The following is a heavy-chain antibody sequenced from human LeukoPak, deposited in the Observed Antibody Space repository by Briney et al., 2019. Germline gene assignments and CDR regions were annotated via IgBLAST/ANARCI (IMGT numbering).Heavy chain of an antibody. CDR3: TRSLDY. CDR2: IKPDGSEI. Sequence: PGGSLRLSCAASGFTFSDYWMDWVRQTPGKGLEWVANIKPDGSEIYYVDSVRGQFTISRDNAKNSLYLQMNSLRAEDTAVYYCTRSLDYWGQGILVTVSS. CDR1: GFTFSDYW. J-gene: IGHJ4*02. D-gene: IGHD2-15*01. V-gene: IGHV3-7*02.